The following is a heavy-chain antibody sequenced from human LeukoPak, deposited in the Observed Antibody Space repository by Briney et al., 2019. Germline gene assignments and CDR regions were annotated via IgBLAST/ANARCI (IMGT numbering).Heavy chain of an antibody. CDR2: IKSKTDGGTT. J-gene: IGHJ5*02. Sequence: PGGSLRLSCAASGFTFSNAWMSWVRQAPGKGLEWVGRIKSKTDGGTTDYAAPVKGRFTISRDDSKNTLYLQMNSLKTEDTVVYYCTTDGDRSSWYEGGWFDPWGQGTLVTVSS. D-gene: IGHD6-13*01. V-gene: IGHV3-15*01. CDR1: GFTFSNAW. CDR3: TTDGDRSSWYEGGWFDP.